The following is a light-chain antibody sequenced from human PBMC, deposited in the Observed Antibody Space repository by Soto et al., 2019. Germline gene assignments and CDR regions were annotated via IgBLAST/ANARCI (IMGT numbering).Light chain of an antibody. Sequence: DIQMTQSPSSLSASVGDRVTITRRASQAISNYLAWYQQKPGKVPTLLIYAASTLQSGVPSRFRGSGSGTDFTLTISSLQPEDAATYYCQKSNAVPTFGGGTKVEI. CDR3: QKSNAVPT. J-gene: IGKJ4*01. V-gene: IGKV1-27*01. CDR1: QAISNY. CDR2: AAS.